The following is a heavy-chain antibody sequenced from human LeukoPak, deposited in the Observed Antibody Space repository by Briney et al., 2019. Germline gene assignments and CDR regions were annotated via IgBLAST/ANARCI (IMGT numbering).Heavy chain of an antibody. CDR2: INPNSGGT. D-gene: IGHD3-9*01. CDR1: GYTFTGYY. V-gene: IGHV1-2*06. Sequence: ASVKVSCKASGYTFTGYYMHWVRQAPGQGLEWMGRINPNSGGTNYAQKFQSRVTMTRDTSISTAYMELSRLRSDDTAVYYCARLVNGFYFDYWGQGTLVTVSS. CDR3: ARLVNGFYFDY. J-gene: IGHJ4*02.